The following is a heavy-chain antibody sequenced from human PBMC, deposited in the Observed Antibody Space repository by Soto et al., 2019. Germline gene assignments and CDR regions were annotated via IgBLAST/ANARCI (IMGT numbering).Heavy chain of an antibody. J-gene: IGHJ6*02. Sequence: SETLSLTCTVSGGSISSGGYYWSWIRQHPGKGLEWIGYIYYSGSTYYNPSLKSRVTISVDTSKNQFSLKLSSVTAADTAVYYCASPWPGSPDYYYGMDVWGQGTTVTVSS. CDR3: ASPWPGSPDYYYGMDV. V-gene: IGHV4-31*03. CDR2: IYYSGST. CDR1: GGSISSGGYY.